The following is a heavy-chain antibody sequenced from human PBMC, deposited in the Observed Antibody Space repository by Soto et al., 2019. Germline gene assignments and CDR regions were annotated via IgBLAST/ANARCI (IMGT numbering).Heavy chain of an antibody. CDR1: GFTFSTYA. CDR2: ISGGGDTT. Sequence: GGSLRLSCAASGFTFSTYAMGWVRQAPGKGLEWVSGISGGGDTTYPADSVKGRFTISRDNSNNALFLQMSSLRAEDTAVYFCAKDRAAVTNYYFDNWGQGALVTVSS. CDR3: AKDRAAVTNYYFDN. V-gene: IGHV3-23*01. J-gene: IGHJ4*02. D-gene: IGHD4-17*01.